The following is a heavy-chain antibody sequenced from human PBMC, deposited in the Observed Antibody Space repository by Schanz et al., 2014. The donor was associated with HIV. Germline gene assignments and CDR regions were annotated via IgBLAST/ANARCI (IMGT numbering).Heavy chain of an antibody. Sequence: QVQLVQSGAEVKKPGASVKVSCKASGYTFTSYGISWVRQAPGPGLEWMGWISAYDGNTNYAQKFQGRVTMTTDTSRYTAYMELRSLRSDDTAVYYCARGDRDDFWSGAAIWGQGTLVTVSS. CDR2: ISAYDGNT. CDR1: GYTFTSYG. V-gene: IGHV1-18*01. J-gene: IGHJ4*02. CDR3: ARGDRDDFWSGAAI. D-gene: IGHD3-3*01.